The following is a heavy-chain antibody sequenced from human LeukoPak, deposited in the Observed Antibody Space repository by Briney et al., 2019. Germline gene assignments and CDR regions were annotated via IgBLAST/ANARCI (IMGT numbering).Heavy chain of an antibody. CDR2: IHCSGTT. D-gene: IGHD3-10*01. Sequence: KPSQTLSLTCTVSGDSMNSGNYYWSWIRQPPGKGLEWVGYIHCSGTTYYNPSLKSRVTISIDMSKNQFSLKMTSVTAADTAVYYCARASRFSGTKGWGQGTLVTVSS. CDR3: ARASRFSGTKG. CDR1: GDSMNSGNYY. J-gene: IGHJ4*02. V-gene: IGHV4-30-4*01.